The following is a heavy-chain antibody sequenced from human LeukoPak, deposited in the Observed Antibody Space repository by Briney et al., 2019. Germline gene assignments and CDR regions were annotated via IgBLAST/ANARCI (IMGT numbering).Heavy chain of an antibody. CDR3: ARDSTTAWYNWFDP. V-gene: IGHV3-30-3*01. J-gene: IGHJ5*02. Sequence: PGGSLRLSCAASGFTFSSYAMHWVRQAPGKGLEWVAVISYDGSNKYYADSVKGRFTISRDNSKNTLYLQMNSLRAEDTAVYYCARDSTTAWYNWFDPWGQGTLVTVSP. D-gene: IGHD4-17*01. CDR1: GFTFSSYA. CDR2: ISYDGSNK.